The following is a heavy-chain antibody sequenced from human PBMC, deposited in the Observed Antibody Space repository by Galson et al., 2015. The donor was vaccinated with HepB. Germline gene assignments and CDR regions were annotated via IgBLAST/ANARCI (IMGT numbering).Heavy chain of an antibody. J-gene: IGHJ4*02. V-gene: IGHV2-70*11. CDR2: IDWGDDK. CDR1: GFSLSTSGMC. Sequence: PALVKPTQTLTLTCTFPGFSLSTSGMCVNWIRQPPGKALEWLARIDWGDDKYYSTSLKTRLTISKDTSKNQVVLTMTNMDPVDTATYYCARIVRTMGVHGVDFWGQGTLVTVSS. D-gene: IGHD3-10*01. CDR3: ARIVRTMGVHGVDF.